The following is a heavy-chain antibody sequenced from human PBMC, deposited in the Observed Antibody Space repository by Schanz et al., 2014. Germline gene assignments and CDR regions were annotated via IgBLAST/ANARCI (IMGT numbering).Heavy chain of an antibody. J-gene: IGHJ4*02. V-gene: IGHV1-46*03. CDR1: GYSFTTYG. CDR3: ARDGEAAAGCDY. CDR2: INPSGGST. Sequence: QVQLVQSGAEVKKPGASVKVSCKASGYSFTTYGLNWVRQAPGQGLEWMGIINPSGGSTSYAQKFQGRVTMTEDTSTGTAYMELRSLTSEDTAVYYCARDGEAAAGCDYWGQGTLVTVSS. D-gene: IGHD6-13*01.